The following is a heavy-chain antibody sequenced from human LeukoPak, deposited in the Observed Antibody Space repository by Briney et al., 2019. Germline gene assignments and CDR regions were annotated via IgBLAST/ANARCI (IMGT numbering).Heavy chain of an antibody. D-gene: IGHD3-10*01. V-gene: IGHV4-59*12. Sequence: SETLSLTCTVSGGSISSYYWSWIRQPPGKGLEWIGYIYYSGSTSYNPSLKSRVTISVDTSKNQFSLKLSSVTAADTAVYYCARGPEGSGSYSLDYWGQGTLVTVSS. CDR1: GGSISSYY. CDR3: ARGPEGSGSYSLDY. J-gene: IGHJ4*02. CDR2: IYYSGST.